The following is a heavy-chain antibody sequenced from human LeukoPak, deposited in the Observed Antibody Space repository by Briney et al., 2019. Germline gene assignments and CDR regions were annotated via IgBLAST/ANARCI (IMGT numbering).Heavy chain of an antibody. CDR2: IYHSGST. J-gene: IGHJ4*02. D-gene: IGHD4-23*01. CDR1: GGSISGSDW. V-gene: IGHV4-4*02. CDR3: ARNGGNSDFDY. Sequence: PSETLSLTCAVSGGSISGSDWWSWVRQPPGKGLEWIGEIYHSGSTNYNPSLKCRVTISVDKSKNQFSLKLSSVTAADTAVYYCARNGGNSDFDYWGQGTLVTVSS.